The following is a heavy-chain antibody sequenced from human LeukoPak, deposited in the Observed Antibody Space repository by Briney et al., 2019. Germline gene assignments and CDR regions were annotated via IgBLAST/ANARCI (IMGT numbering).Heavy chain of an antibody. V-gene: IGHV3-30*18. CDR2: ISYDGSNK. D-gene: IGHD5-12*01. J-gene: IGHJ6*03. CDR1: GFTFSSYG. Sequence: GGSLRLSCAASGFTFSSYGMHWVRQAPGKGLEWVAVISYDGSNKYYADSVKGRFTISRDNSKNTLYLQMNSLRAEDTAVYYCAKDGPLATTYYYYYYMDVWGKGTTVTVSS. CDR3: AKDGPLATTYYYYYYMDV.